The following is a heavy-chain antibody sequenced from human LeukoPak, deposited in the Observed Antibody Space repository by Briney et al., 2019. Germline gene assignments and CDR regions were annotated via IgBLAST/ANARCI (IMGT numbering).Heavy chain of an antibody. CDR3: ARVLRYCSGGNCYSGGLGYMDV. J-gene: IGHJ6*03. V-gene: IGHV3-11*01. CDR1: GFTFSDYN. D-gene: IGHD2-15*01. CDR2: ISRSGSTK. Sequence: GGSLRLSCAASGFTFSDYNMRWIRQAPGKWLEWVSSISRSGSTKYYADSVKGRFTISRDNAKNSLFLQMNSLRAEDTAVYYCARVLRYCSGGNCYSGGLGYMDVWGKGTTVTISS.